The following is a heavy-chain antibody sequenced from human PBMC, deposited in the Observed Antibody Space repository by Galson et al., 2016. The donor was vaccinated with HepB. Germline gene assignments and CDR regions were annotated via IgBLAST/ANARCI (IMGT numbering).Heavy chain of an antibody. CDR3: ARDEGFYNGMDV. D-gene: IGHD2-2*02. CDR1: SDPVTSGTYY. Sequence: ETLSLTCTVSSDPVTSGTYYWSWVRQSPGKGLDWIGYIHDSGNTNYNPSIKSRVTISRDTSKNQAFLELTSVTAADTAVYYCARDEGFYNGMDVWGQGTTVTVAS. CDR2: IHDSGNT. J-gene: IGHJ6*02. V-gene: IGHV4-61*01.